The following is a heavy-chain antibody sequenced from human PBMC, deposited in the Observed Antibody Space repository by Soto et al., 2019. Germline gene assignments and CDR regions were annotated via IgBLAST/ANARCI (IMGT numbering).Heavy chain of an antibody. D-gene: IGHD3-16*01. V-gene: IGHV4-59*01. J-gene: IGHJ4*02. Sequence: QVQLQESGPGLVKPSETLSLTCTVSGDSISSYYWSWIRQPPGKGLEWIGYIYYSGSTNYNPSLKSRVTISVDTSKNQFSLKLSSVTAADTAVYYCARENGGGYFDYWGQGTLVTVSS. CDR3: ARENGGGYFDY. CDR2: IYYSGST. CDR1: GDSISSYY.